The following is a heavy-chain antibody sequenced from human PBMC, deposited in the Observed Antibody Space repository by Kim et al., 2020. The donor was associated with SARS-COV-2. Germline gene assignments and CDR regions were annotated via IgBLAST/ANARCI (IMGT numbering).Heavy chain of an antibody. V-gene: IGHV3-15*01. CDR3: TAWIQLKFRVRDP. CDR2: IKSKTDGGTT. CDR1: GFTFSNAW. Sequence: GGSLRLSCAASGFTFSNAWMSWVRQAPGKGLEWVGRIKSKTDGGTTDYAAPVKGRFTISRDDSKNTLYLQMNSLKTEDTAVYYCTAWIQLKFRVRDPWGQGTLVTVSS. D-gene: IGHD5-18*01. J-gene: IGHJ5*02.